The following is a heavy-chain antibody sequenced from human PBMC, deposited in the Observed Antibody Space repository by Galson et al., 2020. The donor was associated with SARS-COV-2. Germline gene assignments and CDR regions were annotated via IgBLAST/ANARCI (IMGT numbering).Heavy chain of an antibody. J-gene: IGHJ4*02. CDR3: ARARYWGGGSCPKRAIDY. V-gene: IGHV4-31*03. CDR2: IYYTGST. Sequence: SETLSLTCTVSGYSISNGGYYWSWIRQHPGKGLEWVAYIYYTGSTYYNPSLKSRVTTSLDTSKNQFSLQLSSVTAADTAVYYCARARYWGGGSCPKRAIDYWGQGTLVTVSS. CDR1: GYSISNGGYY. D-gene: IGHD2-15*01.